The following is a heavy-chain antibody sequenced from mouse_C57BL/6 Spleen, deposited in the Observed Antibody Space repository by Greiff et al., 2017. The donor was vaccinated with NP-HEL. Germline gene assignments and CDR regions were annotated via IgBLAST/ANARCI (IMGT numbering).Heavy chain of an antibody. CDR3: ARGTTGGLGGCAY. Sequence: EVQLQQSGPELVKPGASVKMSCKASGYTFTDYNMHWVKQSHGKSLEWIGYINPNNGGTSYNQKFKGKATLTVNKSSSTAYMELRSLTSEDSAVYYCARGTTGGLGGCAYWGQGTLVTVSA. CDR2: INPNNGGT. V-gene: IGHV1-22*01. D-gene: IGHD1-1*01. J-gene: IGHJ3*01. CDR1: GYTFTDYN.